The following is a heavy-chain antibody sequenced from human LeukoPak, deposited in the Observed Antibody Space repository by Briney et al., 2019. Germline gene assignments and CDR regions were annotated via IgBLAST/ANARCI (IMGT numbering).Heavy chain of an antibody. Sequence: SETLSLTCTVSGGSISSSSYYWGWIRQPPGKGLEWIGSIYYSGSTYYNPSLKSRVTISVDTSKNQFSLKLSSVTAADTAVYYCARVRGFDWLCSRAFDIWGQGTMVTVSS. CDR3: ARVRGFDWLCSRAFDI. J-gene: IGHJ3*02. CDR1: GGSISSSSYY. CDR2: IYYSGST. D-gene: IGHD3-9*01. V-gene: IGHV4-39*07.